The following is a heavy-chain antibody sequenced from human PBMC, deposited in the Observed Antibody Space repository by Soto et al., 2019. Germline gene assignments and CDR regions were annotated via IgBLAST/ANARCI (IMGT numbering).Heavy chain of an antibody. Sequence: PGGSLRLSCAASGFTLSSYSMNWVRQAPGKGLEWVSSISSSSSYIYYADSVKGRFTISRDNAKNSLYLQMNSLRAEDTAVYYCARVSRGGLRGDFDYWGQGTLVTVSS. V-gene: IGHV3-21*01. CDR2: ISSSSSYI. D-gene: IGHD3-16*01. CDR1: GFTLSSYS. CDR3: ARVSRGGLRGDFDY. J-gene: IGHJ4*02.